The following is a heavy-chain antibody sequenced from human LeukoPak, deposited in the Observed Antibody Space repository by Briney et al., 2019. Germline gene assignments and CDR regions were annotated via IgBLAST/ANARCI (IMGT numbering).Heavy chain of an antibody. CDR1: GYSFTNYW. J-gene: IGHJ5*02. Sequence: GESLKISCQGSGYSFTNYWIAWVRQMPGKVLEWMGLIYPGDSDTRYSPSFQGQVTFSADKSISTAYLQWGSLKASDTAMYYCAIFDFLFGEIDNWFDPWGQGTQVTVSS. CDR2: IYPGDSDT. CDR3: AIFDFLFGEIDNWFDP. V-gene: IGHV5-51*01. D-gene: IGHD3-16*01.